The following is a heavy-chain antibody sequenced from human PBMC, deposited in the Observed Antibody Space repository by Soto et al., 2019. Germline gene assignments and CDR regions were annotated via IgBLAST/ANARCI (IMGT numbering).Heavy chain of an antibody. Sequence: SETLSLTCTVSGGSISSCSYYWSWIRQHPGKGLEWIGYIYSTESTSYNPSLKSRLTISVDMSASQFSLKLSSVTVADTAVYYCARSDSSGKTRYYFDHWGQGTLVTVSS. J-gene: IGHJ4*02. CDR1: GGSISSCSYY. CDR2: IYSTEST. D-gene: IGHD3-22*01. V-gene: IGHV4-31*03. CDR3: ARSDSSGKTRYYFDH.